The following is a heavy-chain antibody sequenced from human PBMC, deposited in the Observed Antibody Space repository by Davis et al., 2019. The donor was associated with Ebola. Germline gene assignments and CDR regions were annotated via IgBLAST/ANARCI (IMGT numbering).Heavy chain of an antibody. V-gene: IGHV4-34*01. CDR3: ARASYYDYIWGSYRPYYFDY. CDR2: INHSGST. CDR1: GGSFSGYY. Sequence: SETLSLTCAVYGGSFSGYYWSWIRQPPGKGLEWIGEINHSGSTNYNPSLKSRVTISVDTSKNQFSLKLSSVTAADTAVYYCARASYYDYIWGSYRPYYFDYWGQGTLVTVSS. D-gene: IGHD3-16*02. J-gene: IGHJ4*02.